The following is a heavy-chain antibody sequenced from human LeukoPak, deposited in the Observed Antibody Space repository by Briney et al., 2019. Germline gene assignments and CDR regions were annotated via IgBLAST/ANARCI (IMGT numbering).Heavy chain of an antibody. V-gene: IGHV3-30-3*01. Sequence: PGRSLRLSCAASGFTFSSYAMHWVRQAPGKGLEWVAVISYDGSNKYYADSVKGRFTISRDNAKNSLYLQMNSLRAEDTAVYYCAYSGSYTGHWGQGTLVTVSS. J-gene: IGHJ4*02. CDR2: ISYDGSNK. CDR3: AYSGSYTGH. CDR1: GFTFSSYA. D-gene: IGHD1-26*01.